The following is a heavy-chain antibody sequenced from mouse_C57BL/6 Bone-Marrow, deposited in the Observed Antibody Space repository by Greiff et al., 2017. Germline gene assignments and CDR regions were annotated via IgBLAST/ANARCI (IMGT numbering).Heavy chain of an antibody. D-gene: IGHD2-4*01. CDR1: GFTFSSYA. CDR2: ISDGGSYT. V-gene: IGHV5-4*03. Sequence: EVKVVESGGGLVKPGGSLKLSCAASGFTFSSYAMSWVRQTPEKRLEWVATISDGGSYTYYPDNVKGRFTISRDNAKNNLYLQMSHLKSEDTAMYDCGRGSYDYDEGFDYWGQGTTLTVSS. J-gene: IGHJ2*01. CDR3: GRGSYDYDEGFDY.